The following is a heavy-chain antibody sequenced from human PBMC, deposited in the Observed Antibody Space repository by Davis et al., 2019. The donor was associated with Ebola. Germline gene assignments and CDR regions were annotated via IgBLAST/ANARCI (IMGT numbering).Heavy chain of an antibody. Sequence: PSETLSLTCTVSGGSISSHYWSWIRQPPGKGLEWIGYIYYSGSTNYNPSLKSRVTISVDTSKNQFSLKLSSVTAADTAVYYCARVVPVYYGMDVWGQGTTVTVSS. CDR2: IYYSGST. CDR3: ARVVPVYYGMDV. J-gene: IGHJ6*02. V-gene: IGHV4-59*11. CDR1: GGSISSHY.